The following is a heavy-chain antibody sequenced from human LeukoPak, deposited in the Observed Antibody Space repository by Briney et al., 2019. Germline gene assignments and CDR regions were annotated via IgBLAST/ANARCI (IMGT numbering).Heavy chain of an antibody. CDR3: AKTFRGYYDILTGFGH. CDR1: GFTFSSYA. J-gene: IGHJ4*02. D-gene: IGHD3-9*01. CDR2: ISGSGGST. V-gene: IGHV3-23*01. Sequence: GGSLRLSCAASGFTFSSYAVSWVRQAPGKGLEWVSAISGSGGSTYYADSVKGRFTISRDNSKNTLYLQMNSPRAEDTAVYYCAKTFRGYYDILTGFGHWGQGTLVTVSS.